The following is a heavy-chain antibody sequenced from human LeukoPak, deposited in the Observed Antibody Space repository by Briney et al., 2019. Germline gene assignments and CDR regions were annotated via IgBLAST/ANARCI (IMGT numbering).Heavy chain of an antibody. J-gene: IGHJ6*03. Sequence: GGSLRLSCTASGFTLNNDAMGWVRQAPGKGLEWVSAISGGDTYYAGSVEGRFTISRDNSKNTLYLQMNSLGAEDTAVYFCARDGYGDSYYYYYYYMDVWGKGTTVTVSS. CDR2: ISGGDT. CDR1: GFTLNNDA. CDR3: ARDGYGDSYYYYYYYMDV. D-gene: IGHD4-17*01. V-gene: IGHV3-23*01.